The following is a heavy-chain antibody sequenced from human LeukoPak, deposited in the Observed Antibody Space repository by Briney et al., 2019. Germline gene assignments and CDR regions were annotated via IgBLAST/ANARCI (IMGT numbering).Heavy chain of an antibody. J-gene: IGHJ4*02. CDR3: ATRQQPDFWSGYVNDY. V-gene: IGHV1-69*13. CDR2: IIPIFGTA. CDR1: GGTFSSYA. D-gene: IGHD3-3*01. Sequence: ASVKVSCKASGGTFSSYAISWVRQAPGQGLERMGGIIPIFGTANYAQKFQGRVTITADESTSTAYMELSSLRSEDTAVYYCATRQQPDFWSGYVNDYWGQGTLVTVSS.